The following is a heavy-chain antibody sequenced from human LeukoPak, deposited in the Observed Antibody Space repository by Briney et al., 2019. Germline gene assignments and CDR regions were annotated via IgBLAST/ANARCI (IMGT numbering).Heavy chain of an antibody. D-gene: IGHD3/OR15-3a*01. CDR3: ARDWTGTNPGYFDY. Sequence: PSETLSLTCTVSGGSISSYYWSWIRQPAGKGLEWIGRIYTSGSTNYNPSLKSRVTISVDTSKNQFSLKLSSVTAADTAVYYCARDWTGTNPGYFDYWGQGTLVTVSS. J-gene: IGHJ4*02. CDR2: IYTSGST. V-gene: IGHV4-4*07. CDR1: GGSISSYY.